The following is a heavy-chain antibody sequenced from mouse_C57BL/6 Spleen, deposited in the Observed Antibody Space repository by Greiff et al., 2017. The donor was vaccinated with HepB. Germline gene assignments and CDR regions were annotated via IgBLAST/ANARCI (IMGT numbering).Heavy chain of an antibody. CDR3: ARGPYYGSSHWYFDV. V-gene: IGHV1-54*01. D-gene: IGHD1-1*01. CDR1: GYAFTNYL. J-gene: IGHJ1*03. Sequence: VQLQQSGAELVRPGTSVKVSCKASGYAFTNYLIEWVKQRPGQGLEWIGVINPGSGGTNYNEKFKGKATLTADKSSSTAYMQLSSLTSEDSAVYFCARGPYYGSSHWYFDVWGTGTTVTVSS. CDR2: INPGSGGT.